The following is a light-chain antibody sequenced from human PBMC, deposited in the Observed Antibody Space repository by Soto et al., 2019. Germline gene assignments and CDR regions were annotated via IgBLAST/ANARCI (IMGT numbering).Light chain of an antibody. CDR2: GNS. CDR3: QSYESSLSAVYV. Sequence: QSVLTQPPSVSVAPGQRVTISCTGSSSNIGAGYDVHWYQQLPGTAPKLLIYGNSNRPSGVPDRFSGSKSGTSASLAATGLQAEDEADYYCQSYESSLSAVYVFRTGTKVTVL. J-gene: IGLJ1*01. CDR1: SSNIGAGYD. V-gene: IGLV1-40*01.